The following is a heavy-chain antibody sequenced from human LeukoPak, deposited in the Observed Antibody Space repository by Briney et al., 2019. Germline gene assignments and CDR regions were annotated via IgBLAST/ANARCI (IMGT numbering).Heavy chain of an antibody. CDR3: ARSLAGGSYSYYYYYYGMDV. Sequence: ASVKVSCKASGYTFTGYYMHWVRQAPGQGREWMGWINPNSGGTNYAQKFQGRVTMTRDTSISTAYMELSRLRSDDTAVYYCARSLAGGSYSYYYYYYGMDVWGQGTTVTVSS. CDR1: GYTFTGYY. J-gene: IGHJ6*02. D-gene: IGHD1-26*01. V-gene: IGHV1-2*02. CDR2: INPNSGGT.